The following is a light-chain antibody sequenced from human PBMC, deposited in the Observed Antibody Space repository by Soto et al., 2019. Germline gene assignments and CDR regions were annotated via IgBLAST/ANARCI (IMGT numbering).Light chain of an antibody. V-gene: IGLV2-8*01. Sequence: QSALTQPPSASGSPGQSVTISCTGTSSDVGGYDYVSWYQQHPGKAPKLMIYEVTIRPSGVSDRFSGSKSGNTASLTVSELQAEDEADYYCSSYTGGNPSYVFGTGTKVTAL. CDR2: EVT. CDR3: SSYTGGNPSYV. CDR1: SSDVGGYDY. J-gene: IGLJ1*01.